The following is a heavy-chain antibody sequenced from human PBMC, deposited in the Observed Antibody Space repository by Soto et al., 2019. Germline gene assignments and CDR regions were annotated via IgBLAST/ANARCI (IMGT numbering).Heavy chain of an antibody. J-gene: IGHJ6*02. V-gene: IGHV1-69*01. CDR1: GGPFISYA. CDR2: IIPIFGTA. CDR3: ASVGPRPTAPQALTYGMDV. Sequence: SVKVSCKASGGPFISYAIIWVRQAPGQGLEWMGGIIPIFGTANYAQKFQGRVTITADESTSTAYMELSSLRSEDTAVYYCASVGPRPTAPQALTYGMDVWGQGTTVTVSS. D-gene: IGHD1-26*01.